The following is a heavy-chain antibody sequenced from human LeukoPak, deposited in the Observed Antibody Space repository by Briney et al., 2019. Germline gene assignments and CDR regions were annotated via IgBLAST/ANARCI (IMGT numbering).Heavy chain of an antibody. V-gene: IGHV1-69*13. CDR2: IIPIFGTA. Sequence: SVKVSCKASGGTFSSYAISWVRQAPGQGLEWMGGIIPIFGTANYAQKFQGRVTITADESTSTAYMELSSLRSEDTAVYYCARLVPMVLGRDGLDYYYYYMDVWGKGTTVTVSS. J-gene: IGHJ6*03. CDR3: ARLVPMVLGRDGLDYYYYYMDV. CDR1: GGTFSSYA. D-gene: IGHD3-10*01.